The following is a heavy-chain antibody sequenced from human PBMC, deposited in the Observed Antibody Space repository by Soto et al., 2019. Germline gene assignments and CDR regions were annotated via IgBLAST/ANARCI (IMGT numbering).Heavy chain of an antibody. J-gene: IGHJ4*02. Sequence: GGSLRLSCAASGFTFSSYGMHWVRQAPGKGLEWVPVIWYDGSNKYYADSVKGRFTISRDNSKKTVYLQMNSLRAEDTAVYYCARDHIALDYWGQGTQVTVSS. CDR2: IWYDGSNK. V-gene: IGHV3-33*08. CDR3: ARDHIALDY. CDR1: GFTFSSYG. D-gene: IGHD6-13*01.